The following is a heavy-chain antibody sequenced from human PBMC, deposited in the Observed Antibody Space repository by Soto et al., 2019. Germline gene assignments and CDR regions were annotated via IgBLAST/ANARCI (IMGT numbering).Heavy chain of an antibody. CDR3: ARVRPPSLLPWFGRDYYGMDV. CDR2: INSDGSST. D-gene: IGHD3-10*01. CDR1: GFTFSSYW. J-gene: IGHJ6*02. Sequence: PGGSLRLSCAASGFTFSSYWMHWVRQAPGKGLVWVSRINSDGSSTSYADSVKGRFTISRDNAKNTLYLQMKRRRAEDTEVYYCARVRPPSLLPWFGRDYYGMDVWGQGTTVTVPS. V-gene: IGHV3-74*01.